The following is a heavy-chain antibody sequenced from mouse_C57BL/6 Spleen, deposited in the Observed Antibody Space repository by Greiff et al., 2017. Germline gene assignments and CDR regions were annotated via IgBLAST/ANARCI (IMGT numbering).Heavy chain of an antibody. V-gene: IGHV1-52*01. CDR3: AVIATGSSFGC. Sequence: VQLQQPGAELVRPGSSVKLSCKASGYTFTSYWMHWVKQRPIQGLEWIGNIEPSDSETHYNQKFKDKATLTVDKSSSTAYMQLISLTSEDAAVYYCAVIATGSSFGCWGQGTTLTVSS. D-gene: IGHD1-1*01. CDR1: GYTFTSYW. CDR2: IEPSDSET. J-gene: IGHJ2*01.